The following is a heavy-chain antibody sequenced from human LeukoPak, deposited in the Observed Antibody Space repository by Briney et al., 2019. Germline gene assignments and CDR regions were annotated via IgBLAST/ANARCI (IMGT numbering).Heavy chain of an antibody. Sequence: GGSLRLSCAASGFTFSSYAMSWVRQAPGKGLEWVSSISSSSSYIYYADSVKGRFTISRDNAKNSLYLQMNSLRAEDTAVYYCARVPPLLWFGELSYYYYYMDVWGKGTTVTVSS. J-gene: IGHJ6*03. CDR2: ISSSSSYI. D-gene: IGHD3-10*01. CDR1: GFTFSSYA. CDR3: ARVPPLLWFGELSYYYYYMDV. V-gene: IGHV3-21*01.